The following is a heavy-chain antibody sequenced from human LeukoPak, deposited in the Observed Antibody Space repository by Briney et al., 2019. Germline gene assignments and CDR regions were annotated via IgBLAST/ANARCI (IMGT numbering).Heavy chain of an antibody. V-gene: IGHV4-39*01. CDR2: IYYSGST. D-gene: IGHD6-13*01. Sequence: SETLSLTCTASGGSISSSSYYWGWIRQPPGKGLEWIGSIYYSGSTYYNPSLKSRVTISVDTSKNQFSLKLSSVTAADTAVYYCARQGVATNQLDYWGQGTLVTVSS. J-gene: IGHJ4*02. CDR3: ARQGVATNQLDY. CDR1: GGSISSSSYY.